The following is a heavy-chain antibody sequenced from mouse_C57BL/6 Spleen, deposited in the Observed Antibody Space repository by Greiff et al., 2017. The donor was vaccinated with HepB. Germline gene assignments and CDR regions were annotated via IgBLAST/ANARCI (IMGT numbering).Heavy chain of an antibody. CDR2: INPSSGYT. J-gene: IGHJ2*01. CDR1: GYTFTSYT. D-gene: IGHD1-1*01. Sequence: QVQLQQSGAELARPGASVKMSCKASGYTFTSYTMHWVKQRSGQGLEWIGYINPSSGYTTYNQKFKDKATLTADKSSSTAYMQLGSLTSDDSAVYYCARNFEDYGSSLDYWGQGTTLTVSS. V-gene: IGHV1-4*01. CDR3: ARNFEDYGSSLDY.